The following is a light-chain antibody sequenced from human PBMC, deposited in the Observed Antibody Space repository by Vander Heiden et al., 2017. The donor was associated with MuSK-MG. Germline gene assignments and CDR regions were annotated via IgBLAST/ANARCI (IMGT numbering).Light chain of an antibody. V-gene: IGKV1-39*01. Sequence: DIQMTHSPSSLSASVGGRVTITCRASQSVANFLNWYQQRPGKAPKLLIYAASSLQSGVPSRFSGSGSGTDFTLTISGLQPEDFATYYCQQSYVTRTFGQGTTVEIK. CDR1: QSVANF. CDR2: AAS. J-gene: IGKJ1*01. CDR3: QQSYVTRT.